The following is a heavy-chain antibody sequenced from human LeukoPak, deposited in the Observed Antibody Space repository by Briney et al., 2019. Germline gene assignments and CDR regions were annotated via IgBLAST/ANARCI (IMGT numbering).Heavy chain of an antibody. J-gene: IGHJ6*03. V-gene: IGHV3-11*01. D-gene: IGHD4-11*01. CDR3: ARVAATVTTLKYYMDV. CDR2: ISSSGSTI. Sequence: GGSLRLSCAASGFTFSDYYMSWIRQAPGKGLEWVSYISSSGSTIYYADSVKGRFTISRGNAKNSLYLQMNSLRAEDTAVYYCARVAATVTTLKYYMDVWGKGTTVTVSS. CDR1: GFTFSDYY.